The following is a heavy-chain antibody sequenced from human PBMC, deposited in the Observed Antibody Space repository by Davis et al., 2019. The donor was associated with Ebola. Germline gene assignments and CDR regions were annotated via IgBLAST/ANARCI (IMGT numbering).Heavy chain of an antibody. CDR2: ISSSGSTI. CDR1: GFTFSDYY. D-gene: IGHD4-11*01. J-gene: IGHJ5*02. V-gene: IGHV3-11*01. CDR3: ARVVDYQNYNWFDP. Sequence: GESLKISCAASGFTFSDYYMSWIRQAPGKGLEWVSYISSSGSTIYYADSVKGRFTISRDNAKNSLYLQMNSLRAEDTAVYYCARVVDYQNYNWFDPWGQGTLVTVSS.